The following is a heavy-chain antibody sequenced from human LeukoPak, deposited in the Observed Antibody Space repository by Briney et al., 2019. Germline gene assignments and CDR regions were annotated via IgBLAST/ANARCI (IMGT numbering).Heavy chain of an antibody. J-gene: IGHJ5*02. CDR1: GFTFDDYG. CDR3: ARDSEGYSYAP. D-gene: IGHD5-18*01. V-gene: IGHV3-20*04. Sequence: GGSLRLSCAASGFTFDDYGMSWVRQAPGKGLEWVSGINRNGGSTGYADSVKGRFTISRDNAKNSLYLQMNSLRAEDTALYYCARDSEGYSYAPWGQGTLVTVSS. CDR2: INRNGGST.